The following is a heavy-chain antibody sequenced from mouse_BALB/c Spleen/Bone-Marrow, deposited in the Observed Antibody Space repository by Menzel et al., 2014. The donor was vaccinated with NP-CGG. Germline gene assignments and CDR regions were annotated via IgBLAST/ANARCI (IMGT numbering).Heavy chain of an antibody. J-gene: IGHJ2*01. D-gene: IGHD4-1*01. V-gene: IGHV5-17*02. CDR2: INSGSSTI. CDR3: TRGGNWDDFDY. Sequence: EVKVVESGGGLVQPGGSRKLSCAASGFTFSSFGMHWVRQAPEKGLEWVAYINSGSSTIYYADTVKGRFTISRDNPKNTLFLQMTCLRSEDTAMYYCTRGGNWDDFDYWGQGTTLAVSS. CDR1: GFTFSSFG.